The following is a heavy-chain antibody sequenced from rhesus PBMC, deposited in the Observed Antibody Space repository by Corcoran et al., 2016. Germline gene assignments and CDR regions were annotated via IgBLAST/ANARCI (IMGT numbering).Heavy chain of an antibody. CDR2: INSGGSST. J-gene: IGHJ4*01. D-gene: IGHD4-17*01. CDR1: GFTFSSSG. V-gene: IGHV3S5*01. CDR3: AKPPMGY. Sequence: EVQLVETGGGLVQPGGSLKLSCAASGFTFSSSGMSWVRQAPGKGIDWVSAINSGGSSTYYADAVKGRFTISRDNSKNTLSLQMNSLRAEDTAVYYCAKPPMGYWGQGVLVTVSS.